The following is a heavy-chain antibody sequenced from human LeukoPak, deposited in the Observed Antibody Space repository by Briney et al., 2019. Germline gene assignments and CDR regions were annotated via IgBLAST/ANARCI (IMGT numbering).Heavy chain of an antibody. D-gene: IGHD1-26*01. Sequence: GGSLRLSCAASGFTFSSYGMHWVRQAPGKGLEWVSAISGSGGSTYYADSVKGRFTISRDNAKNSLYLQMNSLRAEDTALFYCARERVTTDNYYYMDVWGKGTTVTVSS. CDR3: ARERVTTDNYYYMDV. CDR1: GFTFSSYG. J-gene: IGHJ6*03. V-gene: IGHV3-21*04. CDR2: ISGSGGST.